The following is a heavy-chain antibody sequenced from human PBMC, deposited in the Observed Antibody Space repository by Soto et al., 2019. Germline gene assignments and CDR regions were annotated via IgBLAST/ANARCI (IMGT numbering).Heavy chain of an antibody. V-gene: IGHV3-30-3*01. CDR1: GSTFSSYD. Sequence: QVQLVESGGDVVQSGRSLRLSCAASGSTFSSYDIHWVRQAPGKGLQWVAHISPDGNNAYYADSVKGRFTISRDNARNTVSLQVNRLTPEDTAVYHCVRGPSHDSFAIWGQGTLVTVSS. CDR2: ISPDGNNA. J-gene: IGHJ3*02. CDR3: VRGPSHDSFAI.